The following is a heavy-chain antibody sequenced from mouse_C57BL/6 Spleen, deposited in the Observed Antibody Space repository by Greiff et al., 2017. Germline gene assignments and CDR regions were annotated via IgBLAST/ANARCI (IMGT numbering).Heavy chain of an antibody. V-gene: IGHV1-63*01. D-gene: IGHD2-5*01. CDR2: IYPGGGYT. Sequence: VKLQESGAELVRPGTSVKMSCKASGYTFTNYWIGWAKQRPGHGLEWIGDIYPGGGYTNYNAKFKGKATLTADKSSSTAYMQFSSLTSEDSAIYYCARVGDYSNCACYYAMDCWGQGTSVTVSS. CDR1: GYTFTNYW. J-gene: IGHJ4*01. CDR3: ARVGDYSNCACYYAMDC.